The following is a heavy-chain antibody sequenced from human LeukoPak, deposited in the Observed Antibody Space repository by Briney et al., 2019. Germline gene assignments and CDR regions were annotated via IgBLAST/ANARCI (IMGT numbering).Heavy chain of an antibody. J-gene: IGHJ4*02. D-gene: IGHD5-12*01. CDR2: IIPIFGTA. V-gene: IGHV1-69*06. CDR1: GGTFSSYA. Sequence: SVKVSCKASGGTFSSYAISWVRQAPGQGLEWMGGIIPIFGTANYAQKFQGRVTVTADKSTSTAYMELSSLRSEDTAVYYCARRGGYSGYDYYYFDYWGQGTLVTVSS. CDR3: ARRGGYSGYDYYYFDY.